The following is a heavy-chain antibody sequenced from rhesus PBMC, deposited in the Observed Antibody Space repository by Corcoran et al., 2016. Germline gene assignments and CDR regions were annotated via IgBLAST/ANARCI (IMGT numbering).Heavy chain of an antibody. D-gene: IGHD6-25*01. J-gene: IGHJ4*01. V-gene: IGHV4-65*01. CDR3: ARVNSGIDY. Sequence: QVQLPESGPGLVKPSETLSLTCAVSGGSVSSSNWWRWIRQPPGQGLEWIGDISGSSGSTYYNPSLKRRVTSSTDTYKNQSSLKLSAVTAADTAGYDGARVNSGIDYWGQGVLVTVSS. CDR1: GGSVSSSNW. CDR2: ISGSSGST.